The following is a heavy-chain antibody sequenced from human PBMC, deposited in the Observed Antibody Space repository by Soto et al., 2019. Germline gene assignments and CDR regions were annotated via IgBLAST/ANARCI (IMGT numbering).Heavy chain of an antibody. Sequence: PGGSLRLSCAASGFTFSSYWMHWVRQAPGKGLVWVSRINSDGSTTNYADSMKGRFTISRDNAKNTVYLQMSSLRAEDTAVYYCARGGSSYPPYWGLGTLVTVSS. V-gene: IGHV3-74*01. D-gene: IGHD3-10*01. CDR2: INSDGSTT. CDR1: GFTFSSYW. J-gene: IGHJ4*02. CDR3: ARGGSSYPPY.